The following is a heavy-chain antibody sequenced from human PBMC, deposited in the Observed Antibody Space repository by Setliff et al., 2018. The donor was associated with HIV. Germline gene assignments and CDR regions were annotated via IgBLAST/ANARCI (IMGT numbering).Heavy chain of an antibody. J-gene: IGHJ6*03. D-gene: IGHD2-21*01. CDR2: ISAYNGDT. V-gene: IGHV1-18*01. CDR1: GYTFTSYG. CDR3: ARGEGRDGYNLYYYYMDV. Sequence: ASVKVSCKASGYTFTSYGISWVRQAPGQGLEWMGWISAYNGDTNYAQKFQGRVTMTTDTSTSTAYMELRSLTSDDTAVYYCARGEGRDGYNLYYYYMDVWGKGTTVTVSS.